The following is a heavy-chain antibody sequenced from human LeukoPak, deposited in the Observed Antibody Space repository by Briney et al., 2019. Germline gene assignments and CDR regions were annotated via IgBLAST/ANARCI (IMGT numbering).Heavy chain of an antibody. CDR2: ISPSGGST. J-gene: IGHJ4*02. CDR1: GYTFTSYY. V-gene: IGHV1-46*01. D-gene: IGHD5-24*01. Sequence: ASVKVSCKASGYTFTSYYMHWVRQAPGQGLEWMGIISPSGGSTSYAQKFQGRVTMTRDMSTSTVYMELSSLRSEDTAVYYCARDSPIDGYNYYFDYWGQGTLVTVSS. CDR3: ARDSPIDGYNYYFDY.